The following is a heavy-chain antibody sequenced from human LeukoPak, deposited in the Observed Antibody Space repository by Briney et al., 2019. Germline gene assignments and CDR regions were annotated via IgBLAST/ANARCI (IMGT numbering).Heavy chain of an antibody. CDR3: AKDLRGEGLRFLEWTGYYYYMDV. CDR1: GFTFSTYA. Sequence: GGSLRLSCAASGFTFSTYAMNWVRQAPGKGLEWVAVISDDGRHNYYADSVKGRFTISRDNSKSTLYLQMNSLRAEDTAVYYCAKDLRGEGLRFLEWTGYYYYMDVWGKGTTVTVSS. CDR2: ISDDGRHN. V-gene: IGHV3-30*04. D-gene: IGHD3-3*01. J-gene: IGHJ6*03.